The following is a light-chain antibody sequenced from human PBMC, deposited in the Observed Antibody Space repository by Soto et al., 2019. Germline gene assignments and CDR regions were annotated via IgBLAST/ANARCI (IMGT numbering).Light chain of an antibody. CDR2: NNN. CDR3: AAWDDSLDGPI. CDR1: SSNIGSNS. J-gene: IGLJ1*01. Sequence: QSVLTQPPSASGTPGQSITISCSGSSSNIGSNSVNWYQQFPGTAPKLLIYNNNQRPSGVPDRFSGSKSGTSASLAISGLQSEDEYDYYCAAWDDSLDGPIFGTGTKLTVL. V-gene: IGLV1-44*01.